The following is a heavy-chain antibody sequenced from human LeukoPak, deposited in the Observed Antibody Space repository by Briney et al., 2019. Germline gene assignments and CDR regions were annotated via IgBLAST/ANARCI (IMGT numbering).Heavy chain of an antibody. Sequence: SVNVSCKASGGTFSSYAISWVRQAPGQGLERMGGIIPIFGTANYAQKFQGRVTITADESTSTAYMELSSLRSEDTAVYYCARLETMVRGVTYNWFDPWGQGTLVTVSS. CDR3: ARLETMVRGVTYNWFDP. J-gene: IGHJ5*02. CDR2: IIPIFGTA. CDR1: GGTFSSYA. D-gene: IGHD3-10*01. V-gene: IGHV1-69*01.